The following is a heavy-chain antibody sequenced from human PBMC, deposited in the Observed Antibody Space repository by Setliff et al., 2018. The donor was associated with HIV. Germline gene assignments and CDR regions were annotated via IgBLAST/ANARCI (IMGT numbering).Heavy chain of an antibody. Sequence: SLRLSCAASGFPVSSNYMSWVRQAPGKGLEWVSVIYRGGSTYYADSVKCRFTISRDNYKNTLYLQMNSLRAEDTAVYYCARAYYYDKEPGAFDIWGQGTMDTVSS. J-gene: IGHJ3*02. CDR1: GFPVSSNY. CDR3: ARAYYYDKEPGAFDI. V-gene: IGHV3-66*02. D-gene: IGHD3-22*01. CDR2: IYRGGST.